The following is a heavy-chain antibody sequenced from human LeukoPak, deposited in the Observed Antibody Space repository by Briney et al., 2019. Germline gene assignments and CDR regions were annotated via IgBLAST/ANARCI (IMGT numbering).Heavy chain of an antibody. CDR3: ARDESSSGWYNWFDP. Sequence: PSETLSLTCTVSVGSISIYYWSWIRQPAGKGLEWIGRIYTSGSTNYNPSLKSRVTMSVDTSKNQFSLKLSSVTAADTAVYYCARDESSSGWYNWFDPWGQGTLVTVSS. D-gene: IGHD6-19*01. V-gene: IGHV4-4*07. CDR2: IYTSGST. CDR1: VGSISIYY. J-gene: IGHJ5*02.